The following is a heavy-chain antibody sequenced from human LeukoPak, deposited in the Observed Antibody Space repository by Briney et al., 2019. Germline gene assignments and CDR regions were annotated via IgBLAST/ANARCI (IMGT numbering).Heavy chain of an antibody. V-gene: IGHV4-31*03. CDR3: ARAGAVAAPGYFDY. CDR2: IYYSGST. Sequence: PSETLSLTCTVSGGSISSGGYYWSWIRQHPGKGLEWIGYIYYSGSTYYNPSLKSRVTISVDTSKNQFSLKLSSVTAADTAVYYCARAGAVAAPGYFDYWGQGTLVTVSS. D-gene: IGHD6-19*01. CDR1: GGSISSGGYY. J-gene: IGHJ4*02.